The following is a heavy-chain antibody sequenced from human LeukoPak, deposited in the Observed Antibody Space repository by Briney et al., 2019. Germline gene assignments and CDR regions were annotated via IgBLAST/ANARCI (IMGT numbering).Heavy chain of an antibody. CDR2: IKSKTEGGTT. CDR3: AKDPPPISSSWYFEYFQH. J-gene: IGHJ1*01. Sequence: GGSLRLSCAASGFTFSNAWMSWVRQAPGKGLEWVGRIKSKTEGGTTDYTAPVKGRFTISRDDSKNTLYLQMNSLRAEDTAVYYCAKDPPPISSSWYFEYFQHWGQGTLVTVSS. V-gene: IGHV3-15*01. D-gene: IGHD6-13*01. CDR1: GFTFSNAW.